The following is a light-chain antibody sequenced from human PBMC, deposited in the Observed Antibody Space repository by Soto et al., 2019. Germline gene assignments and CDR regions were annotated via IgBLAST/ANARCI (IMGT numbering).Light chain of an antibody. V-gene: IGLV1-51*01. CDR2: DND. Sequence: QSALTQPPSVSAAPGQQVTISCSGSSSNIGDNYVSWYQHLPGTAPKLVVYDNDRRPSGIPGRFSGSKSGKSATLVITGLRTGDEADYYCGTWDDRLDGNYVFGTGTKVTVL. CDR3: GTWDDRLDGNYV. J-gene: IGLJ1*01. CDR1: SSNIGDNY.